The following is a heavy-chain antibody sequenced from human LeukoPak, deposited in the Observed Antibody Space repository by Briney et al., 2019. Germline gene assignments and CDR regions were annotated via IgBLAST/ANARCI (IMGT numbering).Heavy chain of an antibody. Sequence: GGSLRLSCAASGFTFGSYAMHWVRQAPGKGLEWVAVISYDGGNKFYADSVRGRFTNSRDNSKDTLNLQMDSLRAEDTAVYFCARGALPALDYWGQGTLVTVSS. J-gene: IGHJ4*02. CDR2: ISYDGGNK. V-gene: IGHV3-30*04. CDR3: ARGALPALDY. CDR1: GFTFGSYA.